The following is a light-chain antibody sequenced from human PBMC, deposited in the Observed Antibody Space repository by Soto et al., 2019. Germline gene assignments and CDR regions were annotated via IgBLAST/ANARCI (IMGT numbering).Light chain of an antibody. Sequence: DIQMTQSPSVVSASVGDRVTITCRASQDISAWLVWYQQKPGEAPNLLIYGASVLQSGVPSRFSGSRSGTDFTLTITDLQPEDVATYYCQQADNFPLTFGGGTKVEIK. CDR2: GAS. CDR3: QQADNFPLT. CDR1: QDISAW. V-gene: IGKV1-12*01. J-gene: IGKJ4*01.